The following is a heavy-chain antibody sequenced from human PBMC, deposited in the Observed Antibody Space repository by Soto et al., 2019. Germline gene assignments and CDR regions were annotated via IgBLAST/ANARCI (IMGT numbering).Heavy chain of an antibody. D-gene: IGHD2-15*01. CDR3: AKAKIDIVVVVAATDY. CDR2: ISGSGGST. Sequence: GSLRLSCAASGFTFSSYAMSWVRQAPGKGLEWVSAISGSGGSTYYADSVKGRFTISRDNSKNTLYLQMNSLRAEDTAVYYCAKAKIDIVVVVAATDYWGQGTLVTVSS. V-gene: IGHV3-23*01. CDR1: GFTFSSYA. J-gene: IGHJ4*02.